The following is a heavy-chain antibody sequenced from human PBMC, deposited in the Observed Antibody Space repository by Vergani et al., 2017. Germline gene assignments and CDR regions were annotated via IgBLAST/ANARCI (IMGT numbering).Heavy chain of an antibody. CDR3: ARHVSHTAGDY. D-gene: IGHD5-18*01. CDR2: IYYNGGT. CDR1: GVSIISSSSY. J-gene: IGHJ4*02. Sequence: QVQLQESGPRLVKPSETLSLTCSVSGVSIISSSSYWVWVRQPPGKGLEWVGNIYYNGGTDYNPSLKSRVTISVDTSKNQFSLKLNSVTAADTAVYYCARHVSHTAGDYWGQGTLVTVSS. V-gene: IGHV4-39*01.